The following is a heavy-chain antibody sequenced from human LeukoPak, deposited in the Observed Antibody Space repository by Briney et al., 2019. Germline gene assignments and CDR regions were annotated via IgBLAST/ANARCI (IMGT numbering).Heavy chain of an antibody. CDR2: INHSGST. Sequence: SETLSLTCAVYGGSFSGYYWSWIRQPPGEGLEWIGEINHSGSTNYNPSLKSRVTISVDTSKNQFSLKLSSVTAADTAVYYCARGRRGYSYAPGYYFDYWGQGTLVTVSS. CDR1: GGSFSGYY. D-gene: IGHD5-18*01. CDR3: ARGRRGYSYAPGYYFDY. V-gene: IGHV4-34*01. J-gene: IGHJ4*02.